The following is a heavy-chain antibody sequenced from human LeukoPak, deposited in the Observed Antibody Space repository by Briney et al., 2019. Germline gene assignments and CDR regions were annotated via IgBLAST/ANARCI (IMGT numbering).Heavy chain of an antibody. Sequence: GGSLRLSCAASGFTFSSYEMNGVRRAPGKGLEWVSYISTTGSTMYYADSVKGRFTISRDNAKNSLYLQMNSLRAEDTAVYYCARSFAYWGQGTLVTVSS. CDR3: ARSFAY. V-gene: IGHV3-48*03. J-gene: IGHJ4*02. CDR2: ISTTGSTM. CDR1: GFTFSSYE.